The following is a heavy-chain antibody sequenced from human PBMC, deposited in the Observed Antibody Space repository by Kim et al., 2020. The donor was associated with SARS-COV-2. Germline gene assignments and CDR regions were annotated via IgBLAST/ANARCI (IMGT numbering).Heavy chain of an antibody. CDR2: GTT. CDR3: SRNGYFGMDV. D-gene: IGHD6-13*01. J-gene: IGHJ6*02. V-gene: IGHV3-15*05. Sequence: GTTDYTTPVKGRFSISRDDSTNTLYLEMTSLKTEDTGLYYCSRNGYFGMDVWGQGTTVTVSS.